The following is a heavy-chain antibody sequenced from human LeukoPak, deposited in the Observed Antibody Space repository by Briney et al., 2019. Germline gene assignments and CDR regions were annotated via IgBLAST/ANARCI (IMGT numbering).Heavy chain of an antibody. J-gene: IGHJ6*03. Sequence: PGGSLSLSCAASGFTFDDYVMHWVRQAPGKGLEWVSGISWNSANRDYADSVKGRFTISRDNAKNSLYLQMNSLRAEDTAVYYCARSGRGVDSFYFYMDVWGKGTTVTVSS. CDR1: GFTFDDYV. D-gene: IGHD3-10*01. V-gene: IGHV3-9*01. CDR3: ARSGRGVDSFYFYMDV. CDR2: ISWNSANR.